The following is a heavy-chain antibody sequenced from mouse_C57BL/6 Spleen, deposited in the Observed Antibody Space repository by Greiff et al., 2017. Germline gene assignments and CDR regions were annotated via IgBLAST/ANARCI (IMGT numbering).Heavy chain of an antibody. Sequence: QVQLKQPGAELVRPGTSVKLSCKASGYTFTSYWMHWVKQRPGQGLEWIGVIDPSDSYTNYNQKFKGKATLTVDTSSSTAYMQLSSLTSEDSAVYYCARTSYYSNSYFDYWGQGTTLTVSS. J-gene: IGHJ2*01. CDR2: IDPSDSYT. CDR3: ARTSYYSNSYFDY. D-gene: IGHD2-5*01. V-gene: IGHV1-59*01. CDR1: GYTFTSYW.